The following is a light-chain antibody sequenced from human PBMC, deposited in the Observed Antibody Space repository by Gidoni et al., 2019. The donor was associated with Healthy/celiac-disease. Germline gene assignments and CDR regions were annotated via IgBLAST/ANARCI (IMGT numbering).Light chain of an antibody. J-gene: IGKJ4*01. CDR2: DAS. CDR3: QQRSNWPRT. CDR1: QSVSSY. V-gene: IGKV3-11*01. Sequence: EIVLTQSPAPLSLSPGERATLSCRASQSVSSYLAWYQQKPGQAPRLLIYDASNRATGIPARFSGSGSGTDFTLTISSLEPEDFAVYYCQQRSNWPRTFGGXTKVEIK.